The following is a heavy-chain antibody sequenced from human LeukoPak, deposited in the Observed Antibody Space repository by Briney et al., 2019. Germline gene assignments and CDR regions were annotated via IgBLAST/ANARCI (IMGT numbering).Heavy chain of an antibody. D-gene: IGHD6-19*01. CDR3: ANDASSGWPNWFDP. Sequence: SGGSLRLSCAASGFTFSTYAMTWVRQAPGKGLEWVSAISGSGGSTYYADSVKGRFTISRDNSKNTLYLQMNSLRAEDTAVYYCANDASSGWPNWFDPWGQGTLVTVSS. CDR2: ISGSGGST. CDR1: GFTFSTYA. J-gene: IGHJ5*02. V-gene: IGHV3-23*01.